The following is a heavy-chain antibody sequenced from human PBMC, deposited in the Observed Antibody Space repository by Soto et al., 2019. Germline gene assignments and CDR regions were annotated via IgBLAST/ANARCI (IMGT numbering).Heavy chain of an antibody. V-gene: IGHV3-21*02. CDR3: ARDVYYYDSSAYWAY. Sequence: EVQLVESGGGLVKPGGSLRLSCAASGFTFSSYSMNWVHQAPGKGLEWVSSITGSSSYIYYADSVKGRFTISRDNAKNSLYLQMNSLRAEDTAVYYCARDVYYYDSSAYWAYWGQGTLVTVSS. J-gene: IGHJ4*02. D-gene: IGHD3-22*01. CDR1: GFTFSSYS. CDR2: ITGSSSYI.